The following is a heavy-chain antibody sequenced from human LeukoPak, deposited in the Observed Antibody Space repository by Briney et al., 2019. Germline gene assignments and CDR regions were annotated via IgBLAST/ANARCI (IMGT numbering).Heavy chain of an antibody. Sequence: ASVKVSCKASGYTFTSYGISWVRQAPGQGLEWMGWISAYNGNTNYAQKLQGRVTMTTDTSTSTAYMELRSLRSDDTAVYYCGYFDWLPKGSWFDPWGQGALVTVSS. J-gene: IGHJ5*02. CDR2: ISAYNGNT. CDR3: GYFDWLPKGSWFDP. V-gene: IGHV1-18*01. CDR1: GYTFTSYG. D-gene: IGHD3-9*01.